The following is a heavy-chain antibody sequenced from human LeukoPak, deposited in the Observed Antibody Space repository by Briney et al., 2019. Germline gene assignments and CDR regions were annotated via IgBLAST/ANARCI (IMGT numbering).Heavy chain of an antibody. D-gene: IGHD2-2*01. V-gene: IGHV5-51*01. Sequence: GESLKISCKGSGYSFTSYWIGWVRQMPGKGLEWMGIIYPGDPDTRYSPSFQGQVTISADKSISTAYLQWSSLKASDTAMYYCARPKGYCSSTSCYTDAFDIWGQGTMVTVSS. CDR1: GYSFTSYW. J-gene: IGHJ3*02. CDR2: IYPGDPDT. CDR3: ARPKGYCSSTSCYTDAFDI.